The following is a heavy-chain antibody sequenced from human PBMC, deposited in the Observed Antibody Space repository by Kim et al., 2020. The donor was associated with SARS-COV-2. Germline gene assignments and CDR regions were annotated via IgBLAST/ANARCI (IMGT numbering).Heavy chain of an antibody. CDR3: ASSGSYYFSGGDYYYYYGMDV. D-gene: IGHD1-26*01. CDR1: GGSFSGYY. Sequence: SETLSLTCAVYGGSFSGYYWSWIRQPPGKGLEWIGEINHSGSTNYNPSLKSRVTISVDTSKNQFSLKLSSVTAADTAVYYCASSGSYYFSGGDYYYYYGMDVWGQGTTVTVSS. V-gene: IGHV4-34*01. J-gene: IGHJ6*02. CDR2: INHSGST.